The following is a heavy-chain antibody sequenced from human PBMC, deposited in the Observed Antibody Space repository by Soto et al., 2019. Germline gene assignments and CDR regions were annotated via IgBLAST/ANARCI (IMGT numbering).Heavy chain of an antibody. CDR3: APHVSCSGGSCQYDAFAI. D-gene: IGHD2-15*01. CDR2: VTADGGT. J-gene: IGHJ3*02. Sequence: EVQVLESGGGLVQPGGSLRLSCEGSGFTVSSHAMTWIRQAPGKGPEWVSTVTADGGTYYADSVKGRFAMSRDNSENTMDLQMNSLGAEDTAAYYCAPHVSCSGGSCQYDAFAIRGQGTMVTVSS. CDR1: GFTVSSHA. V-gene: IGHV3-23*01.